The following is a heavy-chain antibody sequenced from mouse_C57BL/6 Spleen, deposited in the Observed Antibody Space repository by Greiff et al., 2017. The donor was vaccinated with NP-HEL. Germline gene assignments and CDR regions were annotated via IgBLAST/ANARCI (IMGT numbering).Heavy chain of an antibody. CDR3: ARVFDGYPDD. D-gene: IGHD2-3*01. CDR2: IYPSDSET. V-gene: IGHV1-61*01. Sequence: QVQLQQPGAELVRPGSSVKLSCKASGYTFTSYWMDWVKQRPGQGLEWIGNIYPSDSETHYNQKFKDKATLTVDKSSSTAYMQLSSLTSEDSAVYYCARVFDGYPDDWGQGTTLTVSS. J-gene: IGHJ2*01. CDR1: GYTFTSYW.